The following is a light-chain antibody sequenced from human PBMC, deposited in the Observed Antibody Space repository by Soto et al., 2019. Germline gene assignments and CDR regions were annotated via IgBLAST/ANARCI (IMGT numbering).Light chain of an antibody. CDR2: EVN. Sequence: QSVLTQPASVSGSPGQSITISCTGTSSDVGRWNLVSWYQQHPGKVPKLILFEVNKRPSGVSGRFSGSKSGNTASLTISGLQAEDEAAYYCCSFTSSNNHVLGNGTKVT. CDR3: CSFTSSNNHV. V-gene: IGLV2-23*02. J-gene: IGLJ1*01. CDR1: SSDVGRWNL.